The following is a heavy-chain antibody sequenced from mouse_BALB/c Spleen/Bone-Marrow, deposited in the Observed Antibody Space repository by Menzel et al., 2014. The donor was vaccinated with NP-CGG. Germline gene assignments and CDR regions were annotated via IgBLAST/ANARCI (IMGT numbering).Heavy chain of an antibody. V-gene: IGHV4-1*02. D-gene: IGHD1-2*01. CDR1: GFDFSRYW. CDR3: ARPQYDGSNAMDY. Sequence: DVMLVESGGGLVQPGGSLKLSCAASGFDFSRYWMSWVRQAPGKGLEWIGEINPDSSPINYTPSLKDKFIISRDNAKNTLYLQMRKVRSEDAALYYCARPQYDGSNAMDYWGQGTSVTVSS. J-gene: IGHJ4*01. CDR2: INPDSSPI.